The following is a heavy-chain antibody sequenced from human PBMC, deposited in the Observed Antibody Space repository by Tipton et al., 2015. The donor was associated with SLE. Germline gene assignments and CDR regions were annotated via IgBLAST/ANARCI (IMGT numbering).Heavy chain of an antibody. D-gene: IGHD3-10*01. CDR2: INQAIGT. Sequence: TLSLTCAVYGGSFETYYWTWVRQPPGKGLEWIGEINQAIGTNYNPALKSRVTISMDTSNNQLSLKLTSVTAADTAVYYCARGAKERITLVRVRPYYFDYWGQGSLVTVSS. J-gene: IGHJ4*01. V-gene: IGHV4-34*01. CDR1: GGSFETYY. CDR3: ARGAKERITLVRVRPYYFDY.